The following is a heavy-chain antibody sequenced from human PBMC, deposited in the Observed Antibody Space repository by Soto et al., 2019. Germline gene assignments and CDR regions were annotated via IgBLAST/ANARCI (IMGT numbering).Heavy chain of an antibody. Sequence: ESGGGVVQPGRSLRLSCAASGFTFSGYALHWVRQAPGKGLEWVALISYDGTNKYYADSVKGRFTISRDNSKNTLFLHMISLRAEDTAVYYCARALDGAHFDYWGQGTLVTVSS. V-gene: IGHV3-30-3*01. CDR2: ISYDGTNK. CDR3: ARALDGAHFDY. CDR1: GFTFSGYA. J-gene: IGHJ4*02.